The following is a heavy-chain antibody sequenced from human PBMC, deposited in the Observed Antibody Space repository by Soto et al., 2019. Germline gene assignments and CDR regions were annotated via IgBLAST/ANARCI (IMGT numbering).Heavy chain of an antibody. CDR2: IYYSGNT. J-gene: IGHJ6*02. Sequence: SETLSLTCTVSGGSIVTGSYYWGWIRQPPGKGLEWLGHIYYSGNTYYPPSLKSRVTISVDTSKNQFSLRLSSVTAADTAVYYCARLPQEYNYYGMDVWGQGTTVTVS. CDR3: ARLPQEYNYYGMDV. V-gene: IGHV4-39*01. D-gene: IGHD1-1*01. CDR1: GGSIVTGSYY.